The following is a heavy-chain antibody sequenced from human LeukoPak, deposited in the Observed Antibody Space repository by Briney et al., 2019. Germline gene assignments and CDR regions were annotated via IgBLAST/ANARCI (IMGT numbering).Heavy chain of an antibody. CDR1: DGSISSYY. Sequence: SETLSLTCTVSDGSISSYYWSWIRQPPGKGLEWIGYIYYSGSTNYNPSLKSRVSISVDTSKSQFSLKLSSVTAADTAVYYCARLSKWGSSWYFDYWGQGTLVTVSS. CDR3: ARLSKWGSSWYFDY. D-gene: IGHD6-13*01. V-gene: IGHV4-59*08. J-gene: IGHJ4*02. CDR2: IYYSGST.